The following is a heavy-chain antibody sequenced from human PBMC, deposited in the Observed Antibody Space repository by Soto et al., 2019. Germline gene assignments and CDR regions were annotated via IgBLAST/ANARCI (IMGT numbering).Heavy chain of an antibody. CDR1: GFIFSSYA. V-gene: IGHV3-23*01. CDR2: ISGSGDNR. J-gene: IGHJ4*02. Sequence: EVQLLESGGGLVQPGGSLRLSCAASGFIFSSYAMSWVRQAPGKGLEWVSAISGSGDNRYYADSVRGRFTISRDNSKSVVFLQMVSLTAEDSAVYFCASEGGDFWSGYGGRGQGTLVTVS. CDR3: ASEGGDFWSGYGG. D-gene: IGHD3-3*01.